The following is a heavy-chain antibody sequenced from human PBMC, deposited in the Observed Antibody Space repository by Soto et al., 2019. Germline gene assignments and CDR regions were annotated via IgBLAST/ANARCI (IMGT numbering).Heavy chain of an antibody. V-gene: IGHV4-59*01. D-gene: IGHD3-10*01. CDR1: GASISGYY. CDR2: ISYSGST. CDR3: ARTPNYYGSGSYLHH. Sequence: PSETLSLACTVSGASISGYYWSWVRQPPGKGRGWIGYISYSGSTNYNPSLKSRVTMSVDTSKNKFSLKLSSVTAADTAVYYCARTPNYYGSGSYLHHWGQGTLVTVS. J-gene: IGHJ4*02.